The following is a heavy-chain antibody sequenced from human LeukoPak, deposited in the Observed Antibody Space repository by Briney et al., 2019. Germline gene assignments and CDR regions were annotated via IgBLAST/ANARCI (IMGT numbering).Heavy chain of an antibody. J-gene: IGHJ4*02. CDR2: ISPSGST. CDR3: ARGTSMIVVASFDY. V-gene: IGHV4-30-2*01. CDR1: GGSISSGGYS. D-gene: IGHD3-22*01. Sequence: SETLSLTCAVSGGSISSGGYSWSWIRQPPGKGLEWIGSISPSGSTYYNPSLKSRVIISVDTSKKQFSLKLNSVTAADTAVYYCARGTSMIVVASFDYWGQGTLVTVSS.